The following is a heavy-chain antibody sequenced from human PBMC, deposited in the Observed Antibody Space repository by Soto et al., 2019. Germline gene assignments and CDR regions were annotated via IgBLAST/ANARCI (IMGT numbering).Heavy chain of an antibody. J-gene: IGHJ6*02. Sequence: GASVKVSCKASGGTFSSYAISWVRQAPGQGLEWMGGIIPIFGTANYAQKFQGRVTITADESTSTAYMELSSLRSEDTAVYYCARTSFDEVGSYYYYYGMDVWGQGTTVTVSS. CDR3: ARTSFDEVGSYYYYYGMDV. CDR2: IIPIFGTA. CDR1: GGTFSSYA. V-gene: IGHV1-69*13. D-gene: IGHD1-26*01.